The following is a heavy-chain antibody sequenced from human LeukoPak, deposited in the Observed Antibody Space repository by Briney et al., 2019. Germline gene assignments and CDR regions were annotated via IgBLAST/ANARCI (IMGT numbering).Heavy chain of an antibody. CDR1: GDSLSTNNVG. V-gene: IGHV6-1*01. CDR3: ARDRAYTGSYYAFDI. J-gene: IGHJ3*02. CDR2: TYYRSKWNY. Sequence: SQTLSLTCALSGDSLSTNNVGWNWLRQSPSRGLEWLGRTYYRSKWNYHYAVSVKSRITINPDTSKNQLSLQLNSVTPEDTALYYCARDRAYTGSYYAFDIWGEGTMVTVSS. D-gene: IGHD1-26*01.